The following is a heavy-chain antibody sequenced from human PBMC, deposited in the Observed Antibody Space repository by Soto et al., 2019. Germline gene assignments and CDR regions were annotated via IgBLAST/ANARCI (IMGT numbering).Heavy chain of an antibody. Sequence: QVQLVQSGAEEKKPGASVKVSCKASGYTFTSYAMHWVRQAPGQRLEWMGWINAGNGNTKYSQKCQGRVTITRDTSASTAYMGLSSLRSEDTAVYYCARAVAVPADFDYWGQGTLVTVSS. CDR1: GYTFTSYA. CDR2: INAGNGNT. D-gene: IGHD6-19*01. V-gene: IGHV1-3*05. CDR3: ARAVAVPADFDY. J-gene: IGHJ4*02.